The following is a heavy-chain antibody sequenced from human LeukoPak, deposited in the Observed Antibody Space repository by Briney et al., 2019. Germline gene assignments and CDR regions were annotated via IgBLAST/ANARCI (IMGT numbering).Heavy chain of an antibody. V-gene: IGHV4-61*02. D-gene: IGHD6-13*01. CDR2: IYTSGST. CDR1: GGSISSGSYY. J-gene: IGHJ4*02. CDR3: ARELISRYSSSWYYFDY. Sequence: PSETLSLTCTVSGGSISSGSYYWSWIRQPAGKGLEGIGRIYTSGSTNYTPSLKSRVTISVDTSKNQFSLKLSSVTAADTAVYYCARELISRYSSSWYYFDYWGQGTLVTVSS.